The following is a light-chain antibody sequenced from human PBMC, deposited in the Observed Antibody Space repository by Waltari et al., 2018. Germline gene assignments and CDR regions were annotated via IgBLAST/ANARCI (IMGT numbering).Light chain of an antibody. V-gene: IGKV3-15*01. J-gene: IGKJ5*01. Sequence: EMVLTQSPATLSVSPGESVALYCRASQRISSSLAWYQQKPGQAPRLLLFGTSTSATGVPARFSGSGSGTEFTLTISNMQSEDFGVYYCQQYGHWPPITFGQGTRLEIE. CDR3: QQYGHWPPIT. CDR2: GTS. CDR1: QRISSS.